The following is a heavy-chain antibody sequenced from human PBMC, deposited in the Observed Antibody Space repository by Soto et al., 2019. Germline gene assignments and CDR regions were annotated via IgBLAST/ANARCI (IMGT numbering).Heavy chain of an antibody. CDR2: INAGNGNT. D-gene: IGHD3-10*01. CDR3: ARDSALWFGPWYFDL. V-gene: IGHV1-3*01. CDR1: GYTFTSYA. J-gene: IGHJ2*01. Sequence: ASVKVSCKASGYTFTSYAMHWVRQAPGQRLEWMGWINAGNGNTKYSQKFQGRVTITRDTSASTAYMELSSLRSEDTAVYYCARDSALWFGPWYFDLWGRGTLVTVSS.